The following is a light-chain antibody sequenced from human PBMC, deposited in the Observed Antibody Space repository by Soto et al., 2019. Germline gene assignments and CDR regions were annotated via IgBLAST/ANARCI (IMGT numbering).Light chain of an antibody. CDR2: DVS. CDR1: SSDVGGYNY. Sequence: QSALTQPASVSGSPGQSITISCTGTSSDVGGYNYVSWYQQHPGKAPKLMIYDVSNRPSGVSNRFSGSKSANTASLTISGRQAEDEADSYCSSYTSSSTRVFGTGTKLTVL. V-gene: IGLV2-14*01. J-gene: IGLJ1*01. CDR3: SSYTSSSTRV.